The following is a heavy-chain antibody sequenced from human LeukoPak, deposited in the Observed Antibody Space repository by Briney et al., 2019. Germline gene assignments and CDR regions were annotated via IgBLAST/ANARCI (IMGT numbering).Heavy chain of an antibody. V-gene: IGHV4-4*07. CDR1: GGSISSYY. J-gene: IGHJ4*02. Sequence: PSETLSLTCTVSGGSISSYYWSWIRRPAGKGLEWIGRIYTSGSTNYNPSLKSRVTISVDTSKNQFSLKLSSVTAADTAVYYCARQPSSWFTSFDSWGQGTLVTVSS. CDR2: IYTSGST. D-gene: IGHD6-13*01. CDR3: ARQPSSWFTSFDS.